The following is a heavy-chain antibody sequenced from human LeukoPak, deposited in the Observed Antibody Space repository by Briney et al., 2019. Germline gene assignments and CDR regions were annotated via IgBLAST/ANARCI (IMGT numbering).Heavy chain of an antibody. D-gene: IGHD6-19*01. Sequence: PGRSLRLSCAGSGVTFSNFGMHWVRQPPGKGLEWVAVISYDGSNEYYADSVKGRFTISRDNSKNTLYLQMNRLSTEDTAVYYCAKGPWLTKYPWFDPWGQGTLVTVSS. V-gene: IGHV3-30*18. CDR2: ISYDGSNE. J-gene: IGHJ5*02. CDR1: GVTFSNFG. CDR3: AKGPWLTKYPWFDP.